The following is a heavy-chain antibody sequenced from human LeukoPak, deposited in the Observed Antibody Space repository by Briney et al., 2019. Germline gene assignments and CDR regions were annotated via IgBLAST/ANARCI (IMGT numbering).Heavy chain of an antibody. CDR1: GFTFSSYW. V-gene: IGHV3-7*01. Sequence: HPGGSLRLSCAASGFTFSSYWMSWVRQAPGKGLEWVANIKQDGSEKYYVDSVKGRFTISRDNAKNSLYLQMNSLRAEDTAVYYCAREDSYYYGSGSYPFDYWGQGTLVTVSS. D-gene: IGHD3-10*01. J-gene: IGHJ4*02. CDR2: IKQDGSEK. CDR3: AREDSYYYGSGSYPFDY.